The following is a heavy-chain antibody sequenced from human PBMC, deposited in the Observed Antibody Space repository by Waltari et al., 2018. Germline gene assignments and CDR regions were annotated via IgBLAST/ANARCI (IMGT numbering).Heavy chain of an antibody. J-gene: IGHJ4*02. CDR2: INPKSGDT. CDR3: ARDLMTTVTTEFYFDY. V-gene: IGHV1-2*02. Sequence: QVQLVQSGAEMRKPGASVKVSCQPSGYTFSAYYVHWVRQAPGQGLEWMVGINPKSGDTHYAQNLQGRATMTRDTSISTVYMELSRLTSDDTAVYYCARDLMTTVTTEFYFDYWGQGTLVIISS. CDR1: GYTFSAYY. D-gene: IGHD4-4*01.